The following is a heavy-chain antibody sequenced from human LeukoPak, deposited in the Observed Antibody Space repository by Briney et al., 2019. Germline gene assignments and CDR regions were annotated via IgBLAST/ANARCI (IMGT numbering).Heavy chain of an antibody. CDR2: IYYSGST. D-gene: IGHD5-24*01. CDR3: ARVTATISFYYYMDV. Sequence: SETLSLTCTVSGGSISSYYWSWIRQPPGEGLEWIRYIYYSGSTNYNPSLKSRVTISVDTSKNQFSLKLSSVTAADTAVYYCARVTATISFYYYMDVWGKGTTVTISS. J-gene: IGHJ6*03. CDR1: GGSISSYY. V-gene: IGHV4-59*01.